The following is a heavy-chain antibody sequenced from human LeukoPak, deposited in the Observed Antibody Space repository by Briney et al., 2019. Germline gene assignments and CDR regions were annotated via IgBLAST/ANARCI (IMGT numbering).Heavy chain of an antibody. J-gene: IGHJ5*02. CDR1: GYTFTSYY. V-gene: IGHV1-46*01. CDR2: INPSGGST. Sequence: GASVKVSCKASGYTFTSYYMHWVRQAPGQGLEWMGIINPSGGSTSYAQTFQGRVTMTRDTSTSTVYMELSSLRSEDTAVYYCARDAERGFWSGYSPSWFDPWGQGTLVTVSS. D-gene: IGHD3-3*01. CDR3: ARDAERGFWSGYSPSWFDP.